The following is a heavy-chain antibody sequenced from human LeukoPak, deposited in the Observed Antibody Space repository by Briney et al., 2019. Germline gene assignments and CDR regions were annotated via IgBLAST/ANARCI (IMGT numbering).Heavy chain of an antibody. CDR3: ATEGGNSGGDY. CDR1: GFTFDDYT. Sequence: PGGSLRLSCAASGFTFDDYTMHWVRQAPGKGLERVSLISWDGGSTYYADSVKGRFTISRDNSKNSLYLQMNSLRAEDTAVYYCATEGGNSGGDYWGQGTLVTVSS. CDR2: ISWDGGST. D-gene: IGHD4-23*01. V-gene: IGHV3-43*01. J-gene: IGHJ4*02.